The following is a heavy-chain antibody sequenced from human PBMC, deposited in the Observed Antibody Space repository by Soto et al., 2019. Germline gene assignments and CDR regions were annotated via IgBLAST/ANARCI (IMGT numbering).Heavy chain of an antibody. CDR3: AALFRDFDC. Sequence: GSLRLSCAASGFTFSNVWMTWVRQAPGKGLEWVGRIKSKTDGGTTDQAAPVKGRFTISRDDSKNTLYLQMNSLKTDDTAVYYCAALFRDFDCWGQGTLVTVSS. CDR1: GFTFSNVW. J-gene: IGHJ4*02. CDR2: IKSKTDGGTT. V-gene: IGHV3-15*01.